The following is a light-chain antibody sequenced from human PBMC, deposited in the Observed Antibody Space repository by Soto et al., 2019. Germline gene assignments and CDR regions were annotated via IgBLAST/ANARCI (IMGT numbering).Light chain of an antibody. CDR1: NIGSKS. Sequence: SYELTQPPSVSVAPGQTARITCGGNNIGSKSVHWYQQKPGQAPVLVVYDDSDRPSGILERFSGSNSGNTATLTISRVEAGDEADYYCQVWDSSSDQVFGGGTKLTVL. CDR2: DDS. V-gene: IGLV3-21*02. CDR3: QVWDSSSDQV. J-gene: IGLJ3*02.